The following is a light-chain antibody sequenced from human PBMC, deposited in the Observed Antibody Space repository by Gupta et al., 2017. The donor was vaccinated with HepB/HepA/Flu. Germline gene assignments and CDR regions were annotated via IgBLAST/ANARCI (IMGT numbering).Light chain of an antibody. CDR3: QHDDNLLT. CDR2: DAS. V-gene: IGKV1-33*01. CDR1: QDISNY. J-gene: IGKJ4*01. Sequence: DIQMTQSPSSLSASVGDRVTITCQASQDISNYLNWYQQKPGKAPKLLIYDASNLETGVPSRFSGSGYVKDFTCTSSSRQPEDSATYYGQHDDNLLTFGGGTKVEIK.